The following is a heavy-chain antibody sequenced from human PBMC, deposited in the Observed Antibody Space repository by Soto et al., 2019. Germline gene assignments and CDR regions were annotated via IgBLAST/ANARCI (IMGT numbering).Heavy chain of an antibody. CDR1: GVAIMISSYY. CDR2: IYYSGST. J-gene: IGHJ3*02. V-gene: IGHV4-39*01. Sequence: SDTLSPTSNISGVAIMISSYYRGWFRHPPGKGLEWIGSIYYSGSTYYNPSLKSRVSISVDTSKNQFSLKLSSVTAADTAVYYCARPYGSGGAFDIWGQGTMVT. D-gene: IGHD3-10*01. CDR3: ARPYGSGGAFDI.